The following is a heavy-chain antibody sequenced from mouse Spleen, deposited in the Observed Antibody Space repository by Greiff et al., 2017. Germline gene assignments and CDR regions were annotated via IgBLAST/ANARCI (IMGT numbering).Heavy chain of an antibody. CDR1: GYTFTSYW. V-gene: IGHV1-64*01. CDR3: ARREGPAWFAY. Sequence: QVQLQQPGAELVKPGASVKLSCKASGYTFTSYWMHWVRQRPGQGLEWIGMIHPNSGSTNYNEKFKSKATLTVDKSSSTAYMQLSSLTSEDSAVYYCARREGPAWFAYWGQGTLVTVSA. J-gene: IGHJ3*01. CDR2: IHPNSGST.